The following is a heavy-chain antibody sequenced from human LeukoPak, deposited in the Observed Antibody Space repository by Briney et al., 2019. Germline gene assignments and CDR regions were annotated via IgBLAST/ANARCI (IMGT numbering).Heavy chain of an antibody. Sequence: PGGSLPLSCAASGFTFISYWMSWVRQPPGKGLEWVANINQDGSEKYYVDSVKGRFTISRDNAKNSLCLQMNSLGAEDTAVYYCARGWIELWPLDSWGQGTLVTVSS. J-gene: IGHJ4*02. CDR3: ARGWIELWPLDS. CDR1: GFTFISYW. D-gene: IGHD5-18*01. V-gene: IGHV3-7*03. CDR2: INQDGSEK.